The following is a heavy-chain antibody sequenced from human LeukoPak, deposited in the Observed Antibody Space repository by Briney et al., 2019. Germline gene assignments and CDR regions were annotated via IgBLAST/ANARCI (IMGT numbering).Heavy chain of an antibody. CDR1: GFTFSSYA. V-gene: IGHV3-7*01. CDR3: ARDWGTTVTTSDAFDI. D-gene: IGHD4-17*01. CDR2: IKQDGSEK. Sequence: PGGSLRLSCAASGFTFSSYAMSWVRQAPGKGLEWVANIKQDGSEKYYVDSVKGRFTISRDNAKNSLYLQMNSLRAEDTAVYYCARDWGTTVTTSDAFDIWGQGTMVTVSS. J-gene: IGHJ3*02.